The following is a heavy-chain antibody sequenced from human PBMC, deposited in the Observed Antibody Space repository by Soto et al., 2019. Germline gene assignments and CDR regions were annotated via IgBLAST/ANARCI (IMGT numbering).Heavy chain of an antibody. CDR2: IRGFSPYT. D-gene: IGHD2-15*01. CDR3: ARDRGYDAHDYYYNAMDV. CDR1: GFTFRTYT. Sequence: GGSLRLSCISSGFTFRTYTMNWVRQAPGKGLEWVSGIRGFSPYTFYAESVRCRFAISRDNAKNSLYLQMNSLRAEDTAVYYCARDRGYDAHDYYYNAMDVWGQGTTVTVSS. V-gene: IGHV3-21*01. J-gene: IGHJ6*02.